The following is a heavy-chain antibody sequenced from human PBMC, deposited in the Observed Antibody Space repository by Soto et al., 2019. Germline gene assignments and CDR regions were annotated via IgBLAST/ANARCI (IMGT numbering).Heavy chain of an antibody. V-gene: IGHV3-72*01. J-gene: IGHJ4*02. CDR1: GFTFSDHY. D-gene: IGHD3-10*01. Sequence: EVQLVESGGGLVQPGGSLRLSCAASGFTFSDHYMDWVRQAPGKGLEWVGRTRNKANSYSTEYATSARVRFTISRDESKNSLYLQMNSLKTEDTAVYYCIRTSHYGSGTWNFDYWGQGTLVTVSS. CDR3: IRTSHYGSGTWNFDY. CDR2: TRNKANSYST.